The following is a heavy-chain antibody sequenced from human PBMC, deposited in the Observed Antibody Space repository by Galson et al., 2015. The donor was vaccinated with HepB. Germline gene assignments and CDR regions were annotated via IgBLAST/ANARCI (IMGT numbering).Heavy chain of an antibody. D-gene: IGHD3-10*01. V-gene: IGHV4-34*01. Sequence: SETLSLTCAVYGGSFSGYYWSWIRQPPGKGLEWIGEINHSGSTNYNPSLKSRVTISVDTSKNQFSLKLSSVTAADTAVYYCARGPRAVYGSGSYRWFDPWGQGTLVTVSS. J-gene: IGHJ5*02. CDR2: INHSGST. CDR3: ARGPRAVYGSGSYRWFDP. CDR1: GGSFSGYY.